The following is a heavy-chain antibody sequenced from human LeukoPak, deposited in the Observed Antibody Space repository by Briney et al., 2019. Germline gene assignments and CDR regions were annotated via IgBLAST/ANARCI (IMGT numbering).Heavy chain of an antibody. CDR2: ISGSGGST. Sequence: GALSLSFAAPGFHFSSFAMSWVRPAPGKGLEWVPTISGSGGSTYYADSVKGRFTISRDNSKNTLYLQMNSLRAEDTAVYYCAKDNQFQLTIYGMDVWGQGTTVTVSS. J-gene: IGHJ6*02. D-gene: IGHD2-2*01. V-gene: IGHV3-23*01. CDR3: AKDNQFQLTIYGMDV. CDR1: GFHFSSFA.